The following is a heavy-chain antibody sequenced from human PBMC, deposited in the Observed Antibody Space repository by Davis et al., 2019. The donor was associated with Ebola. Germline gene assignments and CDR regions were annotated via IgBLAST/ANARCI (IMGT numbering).Heavy chain of an antibody. J-gene: IGHJ6*02. CDR1: GYTFTSYG. D-gene: IGHD2-15*01. CDR3: AREDIVVVVAVPYYYYGMDV. Sequence: ASVKVSCKASGYTFTSYGISWVRQAPGQGLEWMGWISAYNGSTNYAQKLQGRVTMTTDTSTSTAYMELRSLRSDDTAVYYCAREDIVVVVAVPYYYYGMDVWGQGTTVTVSS. CDR2: ISAYNGST. V-gene: IGHV1-18*01.